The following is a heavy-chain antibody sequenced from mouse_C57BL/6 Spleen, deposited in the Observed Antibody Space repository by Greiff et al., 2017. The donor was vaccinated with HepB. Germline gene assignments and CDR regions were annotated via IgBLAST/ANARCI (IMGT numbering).Heavy chain of an antibody. V-gene: IGHV3-6*01. D-gene: IGHD3-2*01. J-gene: IGHJ2*01. CDR2: ISYDGSN. Sequence: EVQLQESGPGLVKPSQSLSLTCSVTGYSITSGYYWNWIRQFPGNKLEWMGYISYDGSNNYNPSLKNRISITRDTSKNQFFLKLNSVTTEDTATYYGARETAPHYFDYWGQGTTLTVSS. CDR1: GYSITSGYY. CDR3: ARETAPHYFDY.